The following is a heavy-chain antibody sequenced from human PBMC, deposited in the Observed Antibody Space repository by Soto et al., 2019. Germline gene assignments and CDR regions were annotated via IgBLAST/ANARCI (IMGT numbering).Heavy chain of an antibody. D-gene: IGHD3-3*01. J-gene: IGHJ4*02. CDR2: VYHTGRT. CDR3: ARDFAYFDS. V-gene: IGHV4-61*01. CDR1: GGSFKSGSYS. Sequence: PSETLSLTCTVSGGSFKSGSYSWSWIRQPPGKGLEWIGYVYHTGRTSYNPSLKIRVSISMDTSTNQFSLNLASVTAADTAVYFCARDFAYFDSWGQGTLVTVSS.